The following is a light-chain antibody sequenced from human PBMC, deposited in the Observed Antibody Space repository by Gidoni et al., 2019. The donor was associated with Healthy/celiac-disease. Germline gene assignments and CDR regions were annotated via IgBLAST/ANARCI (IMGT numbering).Light chain of an antibody. CDR3: QRYNNCLT. CDR1: QGVSSY. V-gene: IGKV3-15*01. Sequence: EAATPCSSGSQGVSSYAAWYQKNPGQAPRLLIYGAYSRATGIAGRFGGGGCRKEFTLTISRVQSEDLAVYCCQRYNNCLTFGGGTKVEIK. J-gene: IGKJ4*01. CDR2: GAY.